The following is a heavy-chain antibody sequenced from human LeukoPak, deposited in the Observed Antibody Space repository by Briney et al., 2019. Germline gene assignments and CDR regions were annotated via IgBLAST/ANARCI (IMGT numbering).Heavy chain of an antibody. D-gene: IGHD3-10*01. Sequence: GGPLRLSCAASGFTFSSYAMNWVRQGPGKGLEWVSGISASGGSTFHADSVKGRFTISRDNSKNTVNLQMNSLRVEDTAVYYCAKGVTYGSPHGMDVWGQGTTVTVSS. CDR3: AKGVTYGSPHGMDV. CDR2: ISASGGST. V-gene: IGHV3-23*01. J-gene: IGHJ6*02. CDR1: GFTFSSYA.